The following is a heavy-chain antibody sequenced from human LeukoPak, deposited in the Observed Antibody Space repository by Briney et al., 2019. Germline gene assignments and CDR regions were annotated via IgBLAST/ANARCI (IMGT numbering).Heavy chain of an antibody. CDR2: INPNNGAT. D-gene: IGHD1-1*01. Sequence: ASVKVSCKASGYTFSCYYIHWVRQAPGQGLEWMGWINPNNGATKYAQKFQGGVTMTRDTSITTFYMEVSSLRSDDAACYYCARYNWNDVVSALDSWGQGTLVTVSS. V-gene: IGHV1-2*02. CDR1: GYTFSCYY. J-gene: IGHJ4*02. CDR3: ARYNWNDVVSALDS.